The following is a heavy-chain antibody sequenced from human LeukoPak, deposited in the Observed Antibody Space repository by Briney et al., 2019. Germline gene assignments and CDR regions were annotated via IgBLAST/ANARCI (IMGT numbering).Heavy chain of an antibody. J-gene: IGHJ3*02. CDR3: AKDLGSYYLSGAFDI. V-gene: IGHV3-30*02. CDR1: GFTFSSYG. CDR2: IRYDGSNK. D-gene: IGHD1-26*01. Sequence: GGSLRLSCAAYGFTFSSYGMHWVRQAPGKGLEWVAFIRYDGSNKYYADSVKGRFTISRDNSKNTLYLQMNSLRAEDTAVYYCAKDLGSYYLSGAFDIWGQGTMVTVSS.